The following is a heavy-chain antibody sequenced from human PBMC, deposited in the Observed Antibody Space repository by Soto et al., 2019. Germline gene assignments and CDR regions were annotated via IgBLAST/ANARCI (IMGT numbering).Heavy chain of an antibody. J-gene: IGHJ2*01. D-gene: IGHD3-9*01. CDR2: IYSSGRT. CDR1: CVSITPYF. Sequence: PSETLSLTCTFSCVSITPYFWSWIRQPAGEAPEWLGHIYSSGRTTYNPSLKSRVTMFVSQTQVSLRLTSVTAADTAVYYCARHFDVDPSLDHYYFDLWGRGALVTV. CDR3: ARHFDVDPSLDHYYFDL. V-gene: IGHV4-4*07.